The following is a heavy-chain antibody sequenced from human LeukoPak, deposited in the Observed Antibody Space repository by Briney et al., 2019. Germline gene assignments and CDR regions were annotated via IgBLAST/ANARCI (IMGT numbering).Heavy chain of an antibody. CDR2: IYTSGST. D-gene: IGHD2-2*01. J-gene: IGHJ6*02. CDR3: AMGECSSTSCYYYYYGLDV. V-gene: IGHV4-4*07. CDR1: AGSISSYY. Sequence: SETLSLTCTVSAGSISSYYWSWIRQPAGKGLEWIGRIYTSGSTKYNPSLKSRVTMSVDTSKTQLSLKLRSVTAADTAVYYCAMGECSSTSCYYYYYGLDVWGQGTTVTVSS.